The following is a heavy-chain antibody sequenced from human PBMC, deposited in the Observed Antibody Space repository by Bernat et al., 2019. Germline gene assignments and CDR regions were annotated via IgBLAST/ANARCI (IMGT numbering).Heavy chain of an antibody. V-gene: IGHV3-33*01. J-gene: IGHJ4*02. CDR2: IWYDGSNK. D-gene: IGHD1-26*01. CDR1: GFTFSSYG. Sequence: QVQLVESGGGVVQPGRSLRLPCAASGFTFSSYGMHWVRQAPGKGLEWVAVIWYDGSNKYYADSVKGRFTISRDNSKNTMYLQMNSLRAEDTAVYYCARDGTYSRSYRTFFDYWGQGTLGTVSS. CDR3: ARDGTYSRSYRTFFDY.